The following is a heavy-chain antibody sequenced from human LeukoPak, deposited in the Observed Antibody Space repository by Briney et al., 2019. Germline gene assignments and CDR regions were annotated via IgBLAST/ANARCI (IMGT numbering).Heavy chain of an antibody. CDR2: ISSSGYTI. V-gene: IGHV3-48*03. Sequence: GGSLRLSCAAAGFTFTNYEMNWVRQAPGKGLEWVSYISSSGYTIYYADSVKGRFTISRDNAKSSLYLQMNSLRAEDTAVYYCARNDPWDYWGQGSLVTVSS. CDR1: GFTFTNYE. CDR3: ARNDPWDY. J-gene: IGHJ4*02.